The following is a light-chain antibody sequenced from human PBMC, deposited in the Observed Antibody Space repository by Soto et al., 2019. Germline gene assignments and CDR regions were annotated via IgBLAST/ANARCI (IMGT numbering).Light chain of an antibody. CDR3: QQHTNWPYT. CDR2: GAS. J-gene: IGKJ2*01. CDR1: QSVGRN. V-gene: IGKV3-15*01. Sequence: EIVMTQSPATLSVSPGERASLSCRASQSVGRNLAWYQQTAGQAPRLLIYGASTRATGIPARFSGSGSGTEFTLTISSRQSEDFADYSCQQHTNWPYTFGQGTKLEIK.